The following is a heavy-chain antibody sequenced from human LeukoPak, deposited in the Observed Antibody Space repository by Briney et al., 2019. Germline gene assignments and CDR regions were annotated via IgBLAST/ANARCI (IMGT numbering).Heavy chain of an antibody. CDR1: GGSFSGYY. CDR2: INHSGST. D-gene: IGHD3-22*01. J-gene: IGHJ4*02. Sequence: SETLSLTCAVYGGSFSGYYWSWIRQPPGKGLEWIGEINHSGSTNYNPSLKSRVTISVDTSKNQFSLKPSSVTAADTAVYYCARGRYYYDSSGYRPWYYFDYWGQGTLVTVSS. V-gene: IGHV4-34*01. CDR3: ARGRYYYDSSGYRPWYYFDY.